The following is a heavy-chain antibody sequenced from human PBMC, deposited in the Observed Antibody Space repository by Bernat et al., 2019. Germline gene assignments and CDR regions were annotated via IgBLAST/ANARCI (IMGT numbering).Heavy chain of an antibody. CDR1: GYTFTGYY. CDR3: ERDLGYCSGGSCSDGMDV. J-gene: IGHJ6*02. CDR2: INPNSGGT. V-gene: IGHV1-2*04. D-gene: IGHD2-15*01. Sequence: QVQLVQSGAEVKKPGASVKVSCKASGYTFTGYYMHWVRQAPGQGLEWMGWINPNSGGTNYAQKFKGWVTMTRDTSISTAYMELSRLRSDDTAVYYCERDLGYCSGGSCSDGMDVWGQGTTVTVSS.